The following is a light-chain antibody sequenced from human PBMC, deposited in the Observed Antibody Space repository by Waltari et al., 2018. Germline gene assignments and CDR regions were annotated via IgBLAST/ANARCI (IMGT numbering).Light chain of an antibody. Sequence: QSALTQPASVSGSPGQSITISCTGSNSNVGGTNYVSWYQQHPGKAPKLMIYDVSQRPSVVSDRFSGSKSGNTASLTISGLQAEDDADYYCCSYLGRSVVFGGGTKLTVL. CDR2: DVS. V-gene: IGLV2-23*02. J-gene: IGLJ2*01. CDR3: CSYLGRSVV. CDR1: NSNVGGTNY.